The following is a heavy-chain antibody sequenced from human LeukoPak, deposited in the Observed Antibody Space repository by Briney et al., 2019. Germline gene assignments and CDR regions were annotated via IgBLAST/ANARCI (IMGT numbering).Heavy chain of an antibody. CDR1: GFSFSSYA. J-gene: IGHJ4*02. D-gene: IGHD3-16*01. Sequence: GGSLRLSCAASGFSFSSYAMTWARQAPVKGLEWVSAISGDGTRTYYADSVKGRYTISRDNSKNTLYLEMSSLRVEDTAIYYCAKWPEGAMDYFDYWGQGTLVTVSS. CDR3: AKWPEGAMDYFDY. V-gene: IGHV3-23*01. CDR2: ISGDGTRT.